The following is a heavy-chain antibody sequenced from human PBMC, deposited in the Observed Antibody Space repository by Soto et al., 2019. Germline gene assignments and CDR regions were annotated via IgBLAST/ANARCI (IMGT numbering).Heavy chain of an antibody. CDR2: IYYSGST. Sequence: SETLSLTCTVSGGSISSSSYYWGWIRQPPGKGLEWIGSIYYSGSTYYNPSLKSRVTISVDTSKNQFSLKLGSVTAADTAVYYCAREGNYRLDPWGQGTLVTVSS. CDR3: AREGNYRLDP. J-gene: IGHJ5*02. V-gene: IGHV4-39*02. CDR1: GGSISSSSYY. D-gene: IGHD1-7*01.